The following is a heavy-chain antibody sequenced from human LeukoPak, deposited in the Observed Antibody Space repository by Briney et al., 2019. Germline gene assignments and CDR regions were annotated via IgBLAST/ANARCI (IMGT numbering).Heavy chain of an antibody. Sequence: GGSLRLSCAASGFTFSDYAMHWVRQAPGKGLEWAALISYDGSNKYYADSVKGRFTISRDNSKNTLYLQMNSLRAEDTAVYYCARDGFYYDSSGYEGIGYFDYWGQGTLVTVSS. D-gene: IGHD3-22*01. J-gene: IGHJ4*02. V-gene: IGHV3-30-3*01. CDR2: ISYDGSNK. CDR3: ARDGFYYDSSGYEGIGYFDY. CDR1: GFTFSDYA.